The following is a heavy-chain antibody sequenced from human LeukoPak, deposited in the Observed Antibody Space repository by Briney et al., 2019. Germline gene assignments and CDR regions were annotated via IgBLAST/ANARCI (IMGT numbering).Heavy chain of an antibody. CDR1: GFNFSSYA. J-gene: IGHJ4*02. CDR2: ISYDGSNK. D-gene: IGHD3-22*01. V-gene: IGHV3-30-3*01. CDR3: ARDNGEDDSSGYSPFDY. Sequence: GGSLRLSCAASGFNFSSYAMHRVRQAPGKGLEWVAVISYDGSNKYYANSVKGRFTISRDNSKNTLYVQMNSLRAEDTAVYYCARDNGEDDSSGYSPFDYWGQGTLVTVSS.